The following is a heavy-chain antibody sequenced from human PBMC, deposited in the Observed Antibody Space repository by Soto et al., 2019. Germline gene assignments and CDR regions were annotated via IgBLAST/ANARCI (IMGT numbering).Heavy chain of an antibody. CDR1: GYTLTNYG. J-gene: IGHJ4*02. V-gene: IGHV1-18*01. Sequence: QVQLVQSGAEVKKPGASVKVSCNASGYTLTNYGITWVRQAPGQGLEWMGWISAYNDNTNYAQKFQDRITLTTDTSTSTAYMELRGLRSDDTAFYYCARGGYDYVRGTYPPYDYWGQGTLVTVSS. CDR2: ISAYNDNT. CDR3: ARGGYDYVRGTYPPYDY. D-gene: IGHD3-16*02.